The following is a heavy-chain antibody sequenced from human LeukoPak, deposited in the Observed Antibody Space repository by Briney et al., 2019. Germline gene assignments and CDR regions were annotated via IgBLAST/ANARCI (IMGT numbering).Heavy chain of an antibody. CDR2: INHSGST. Sequence: SETLSLTCAVYGGTFSGYYWSWIRQPPGKGLEWIGEINHSGSTNYNPSLKSRVTISVDTSKNQFSLKLSSVTAADTAVYYCARRPYYDYVWGSYRKNYYYYMDVWGKGTTVTVSS. CDR3: ARRPYYDYVWGSYRKNYYYYMDV. D-gene: IGHD3-16*02. CDR1: GGTFSGYY. V-gene: IGHV4-34*01. J-gene: IGHJ6*03.